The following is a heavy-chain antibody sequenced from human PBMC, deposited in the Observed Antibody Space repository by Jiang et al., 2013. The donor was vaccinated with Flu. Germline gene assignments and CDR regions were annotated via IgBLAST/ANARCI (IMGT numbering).Heavy chain of an antibody. CDR2: IYYSGST. Sequence: LLKPSETLSLTCTVSGGSISSYYWSWIRQPPGKGLEWIGYIYYSGSTNYNPSLKSRVTISVDTSKNQFSLKLSSVTAADTAVYYCAEAVALNWFDPWGQGTLVTVSS. V-gene: IGHV4-59*08. CDR1: GGSISSYY. CDR3: AEAVALNWFDP. D-gene: IGHD5-12*01. J-gene: IGHJ5*02.